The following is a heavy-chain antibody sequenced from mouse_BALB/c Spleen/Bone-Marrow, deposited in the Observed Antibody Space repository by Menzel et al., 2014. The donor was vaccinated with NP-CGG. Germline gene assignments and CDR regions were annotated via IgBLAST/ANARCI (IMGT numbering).Heavy chain of an antibody. J-gene: IGHJ2*01. Sequence: VQLQQSGAELVRPGTSVKVSCKASGYAFTNYLIEWVKQRPGQGLEWIGVINPGSGGTNYNEKFKGKATLTADKSSSTAYMQFSSLTSDDSAVCFCARSYYGSPYFDYWGQGTTLTVSS. CDR3: ARSYYGSPYFDY. CDR2: INPGSGGT. D-gene: IGHD1-1*01. CDR1: GYAFTNYL. V-gene: IGHV1-54*01.